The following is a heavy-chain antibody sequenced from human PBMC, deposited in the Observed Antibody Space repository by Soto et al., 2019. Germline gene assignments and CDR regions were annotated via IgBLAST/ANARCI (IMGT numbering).Heavy chain of an antibody. J-gene: IGHJ4*02. V-gene: IGHV3-23*01. CDR1: GFTFSSYA. CDR3: AKGCDGGSCTLFDY. Sequence: EVQLLESGGGLVQPGGSLRLSCAASGFTFSSYAMSWVRQAPGKGLDWVSTISGSGGSTYYADSVKGWFTISRDNSENTLFLEMNSLRAEDTAVYYCAKGCDGGSCTLFDYWGQGTLVTVSS. CDR2: ISGSGGST. D-gene: IGHD2-15*01.